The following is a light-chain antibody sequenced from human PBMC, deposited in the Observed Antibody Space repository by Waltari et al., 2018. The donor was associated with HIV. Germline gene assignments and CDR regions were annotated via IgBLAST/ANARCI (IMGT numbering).Light chain of an antibody. J-gene: IGLJ2*01. Sequence: QSALTQPASVSGSPGQSITISCTGTSSDVGGYNYVSWYQQPPGKAPKLLIYDVNKRPSGGSTRLSASNSGNTASLTISGLQAEDEAAYYCCSYACSSTVIFGGGTKLTVL. CDR2: DVN. CDR3: CSYACSSTVI. CDR1: SSDVGGYNY. V-gene: IGLV2-23*02.